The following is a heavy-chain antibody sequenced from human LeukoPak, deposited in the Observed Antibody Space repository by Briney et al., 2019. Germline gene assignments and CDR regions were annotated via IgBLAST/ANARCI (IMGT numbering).Heavy chain of an antibody. CDR2: IYHSGST. CDR1: GYSISSGYY. J-gene: IGHJ4*02. V-gene: IGHV4-38-2*01. Sequence: SETLSLTCAVSGYSISSGYYWGWIRQPPGKGLEWIGSIYHSGSTYYNPSLKSRVTISVDTSKNQFSLKLSSVTAADTAVYYCAVTIVVVPAASTYYFDYWGQVTLVTVSS. D-gene: IGHD2-2*01. CDR3: AVTIVVVPAASTYYFDY.